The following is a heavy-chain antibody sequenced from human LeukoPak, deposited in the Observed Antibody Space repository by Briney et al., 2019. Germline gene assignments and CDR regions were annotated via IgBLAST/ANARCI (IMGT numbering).Heavy chain of an antibody. D-gene: IGHD6-6*01. J-gene: IGHJ4*02. V-gene: IGHV4-39*07. CDR3: ARDNEYSSSSNFDY. CDR1: GGSISSSSYY. CDR2: IYYSGST. Sequence: SETLSLTCTVSGGSISSSSYYWGWIRQPPGKGLEWIGSIYYSGSTYYNPSLKSRVTISVDTSKNQFSLKLSSVTAADTAVYYCARDNEYSSSSNFDYWGQGTLVTVSS.